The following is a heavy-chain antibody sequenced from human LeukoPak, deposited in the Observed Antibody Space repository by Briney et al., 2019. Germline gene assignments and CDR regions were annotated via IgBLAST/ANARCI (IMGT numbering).Heavy chain of an antibody. CDR3: AKAGSDAVVTLLYNWFDP. CDR1: GFTFDDYA. V-gene: IGHV3-9*01. CDR2: ISWNSGSI. J-gene: IGHJ5*02. Sequence: GRSLRLSCAASGFTFDDYARHWVRQAPGKGLERVSGISWNSGSIGYADSVKGRFTISRDNAKNSLYLQMNSLRAWDTALYYCAKAGSDAVVTLLYNWFDPWGQGTLVTVSS. D-gene: IGHD4-23*01.